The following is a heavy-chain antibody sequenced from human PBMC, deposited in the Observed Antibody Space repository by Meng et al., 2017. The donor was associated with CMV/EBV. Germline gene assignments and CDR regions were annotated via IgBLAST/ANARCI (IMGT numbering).Heavy chain of an antibody. CDR1: GLTCSRHA. J-gene: IGHJ1*01. D-gene: IGHD6-19*01. V-gene: IGHV3-30-3*01. CDR2: ISYDGSNK. CDR3: ARSIAVAGTSYFTH. Sequence: VAMWESVRAVVLPGRSLRLSCAASGLTCSRHALRWVRQATGKGLEWVAVISYDGSNKYDADSVESRITLSRDNSKYTLSLQMNSLRAADTAVYYCARSIAVAGTSYFTHWGQGTLVTVSS.